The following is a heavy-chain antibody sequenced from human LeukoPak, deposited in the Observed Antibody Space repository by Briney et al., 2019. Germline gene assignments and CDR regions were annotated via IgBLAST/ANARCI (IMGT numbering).Heavy chain of an antibody. Sequence: GGSLRLSCAASGFTFSNYGMNWVRQAPGKGLEWVSTISGNDGETYHADSVKGRFTISRDNSKNTLYLQMNSLRAEDTAVYYCAKGAYYGDWGQGTLVTVSS. CDR3: AKGAYYGD. CDR2: ISGNDGET. J-gene: IGHJ4*02. D-gene: IGHD3-3*01. V-gene: IGHV3-23*01. CDR1: GFTFSNYG.